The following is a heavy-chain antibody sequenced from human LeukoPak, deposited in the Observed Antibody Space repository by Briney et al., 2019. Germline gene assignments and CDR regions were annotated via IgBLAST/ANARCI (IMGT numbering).Heavy chain of an antibody. CDR1: GGSFSGYY. CDR3: ARVVGTVTTYFDY. V-gene: IGHV4-34*01. Sequence: SETLSLTCAVYGGSFSGYYWSWIRQPPGKGLEWIGSIYHSGSTYYNPSLKSRVTISVDTSKNQFSLKLSSVTAADTAVYYCARVVGTVTTYFDYWGQGTLVTVSS. CDR2: IYHSGST. J-gene: IGHJ4*02. D-gene: IGHD4-17*01.